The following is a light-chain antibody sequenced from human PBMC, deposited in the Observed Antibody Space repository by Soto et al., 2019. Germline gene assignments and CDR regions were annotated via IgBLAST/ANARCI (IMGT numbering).Light chain of an antibody. Sequence: QSALTQPASLSGSPGQSITISCTGTSSDVRGYNYVSWYQQHPGKAPKLIIYEVSNRPSGVSNRFSGSKSGNTASLTISGLQAEDETDYYCSSYTSSNTYVFGTGTKLTVL. V-gene: IGLV2-14*01. CDR2: EVS. CDR1: SSDVRGYNY. J-gene: IGLJ1*01. CDR3: SSYTSSNTYV.